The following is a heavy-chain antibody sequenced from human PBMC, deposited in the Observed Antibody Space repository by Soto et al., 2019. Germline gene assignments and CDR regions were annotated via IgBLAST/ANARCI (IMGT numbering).Heavy chain of an antibody. V-gene: IGHV3-21*01. D-gene: IGHD6-6*01. Sequence: GGSLRLSCAASGFTLSTYRMTWVRQAPGKGLEWVSSISSSSYYIHYADSVKGRFTISRDSAKNSVYPQLNSLRAEDTAVYYCAREKEDEGSSSLRVYYGMDAWGQGTTVTVS. CDR1: GFTLSTYR. CDR2: ISSSSYYI. J-gene: IGHJ6*02. CDR3: AREKEDEGSSSLRVYYGMDA.